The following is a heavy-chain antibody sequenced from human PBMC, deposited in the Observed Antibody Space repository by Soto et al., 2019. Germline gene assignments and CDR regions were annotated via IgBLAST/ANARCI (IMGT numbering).Heavy chain of an antibody. V-gene: IGHV4-39*01. D-gene: IGHD4-4*01. CDR1: GGSISSSSYY. Sequence: KPSETLSLTCTVSGGSISSSSYYWGWIRQPPGKGLEWIGSIYYSGSTYYNPSLKSRVTISVDTSKNQFSLKLSSVTAADTAVYYCARDTVTPPYYYYYGMDVWGQGTTVTVSS. J-gene: IGHJ6*02. CDR2: IYYSGST. CDR3: ARDTVTPPYYYYYGMDV.